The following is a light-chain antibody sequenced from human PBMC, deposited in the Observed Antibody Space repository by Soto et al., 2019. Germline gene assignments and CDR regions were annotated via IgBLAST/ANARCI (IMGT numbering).Light chain of an antibody. CDR2: DVS. V-gene: IGLV2-14*03. Sequence: QSVLTQPASVSGSPGQSITISCTGTSSDVGVYNYVSWYQQHPDKAPKLLIYDVSNRPSGVSNRFSGSKSGNTASLTISGLQAEDEADYYCSSYTSSSNYVLFGGGTKLTVL. J-gene: IGLJ2*01. CDR1: SSDVGVYNY. CDR3: SSYTSSSNYVL.